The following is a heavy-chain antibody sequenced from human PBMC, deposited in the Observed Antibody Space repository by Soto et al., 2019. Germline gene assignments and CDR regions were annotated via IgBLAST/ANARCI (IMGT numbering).Heavy chain of an antibody. CDR3: VKDRDSNSWPSRDV. CDR2: ISGSGGSS. D-gene: IGHD3-22*01. CDR1: GFAFSTYA. V-gene: IGHV3-23*01. J-gene: IGHJ6*02. Sequence: GGSLRLSCAASGFAFSTYAMTWVRQAPGKGLEWVSVISGSGGSSYYAASVKGRFTISRDNSKNTLFLQMNGLRSDDTAVYYCVKDRDSNSWPSRDVWGPGTTVTVSS.